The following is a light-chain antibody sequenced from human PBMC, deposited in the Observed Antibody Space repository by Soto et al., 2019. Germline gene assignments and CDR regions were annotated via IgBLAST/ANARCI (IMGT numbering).Light chain of an antibody. J-gene: IGLJ2*01. CDR2: QDT. V-gene: IGLV3-1*01. Sequence: SYELTQPPSVSVSPGQTASITCSGDKLGDKYACWYQQKPGQSPVLVFYQDTKRPSGIPERFSGSNSGNTATLTISGTQALDEADYYCQARDSSIVVFGGGTKLTVL. CDR3: QARDSSIVV. CDR1: KLGDKY.